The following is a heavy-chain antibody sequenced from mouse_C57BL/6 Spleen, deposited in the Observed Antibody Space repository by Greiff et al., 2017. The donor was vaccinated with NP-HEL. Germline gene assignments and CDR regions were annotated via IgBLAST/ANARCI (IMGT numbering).Heavy chain of an antibody. D-gene: IGHD3-3*01. J-gene: IGHJ4*01. V-gene: IGHV5-9*01. Sequence: EVKVEESGGGLVKPGGSLKLSCAASGFTFSSYTMSWVRQTPEKRLEWVATISGGGGNTYYPDSVKGRFTISRDNAKNTLYLQMSSLRSEDTALYYCAGHSRDFFYAMDCWGQGTSVTVSS. CDR1: GFTFSSYT. CDR2: ISGGGGNT. CDR3: AGHSRDFFYAMDC.